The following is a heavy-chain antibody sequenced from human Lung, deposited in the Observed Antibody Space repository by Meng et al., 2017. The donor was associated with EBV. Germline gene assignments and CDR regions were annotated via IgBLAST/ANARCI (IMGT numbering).Heavy chain of an antibody. CDR3: ARGDGGNGSDY. V-gene: IGHV1-46*04. CDR2: SNPSTGTT. Sequence: QLRLVKLGPEVKKPGDPLKVSCKASGDTFTSYNIHWVRKAPGQGLEWMGISNPSTGTTTCAQNLQGRVTMTRDTSTSTVYMELSSLRSEDTAVYYCARGDGGNGSDYWGQGTLVTVSS. CDR1: GDTFTSYN. D-gene: IGHD4-23*01. J-gene: IGHJ4*02.